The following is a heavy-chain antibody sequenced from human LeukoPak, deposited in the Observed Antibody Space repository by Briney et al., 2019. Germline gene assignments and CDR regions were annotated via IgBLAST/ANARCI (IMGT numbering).Heavy chain of an antibody. V-gene: IGHV3-7*01. D-gene: IGHD4-23*01. CDR1: GFSFRTYW. CDR3: GVTVRRNPFDY. Sequence: PGGPLSLSCAAPGFSFRTYWMSGVGQAPGKGLEWVANIKDDGGEKYYVDSVKGRFTISRDNTNNSLYLQLNSLTADDTAVYYCGVTVRRNPFDYWGQGTRVTVSS. J-gene: IGHJ4*02. CDR2: IKDDGGEK.